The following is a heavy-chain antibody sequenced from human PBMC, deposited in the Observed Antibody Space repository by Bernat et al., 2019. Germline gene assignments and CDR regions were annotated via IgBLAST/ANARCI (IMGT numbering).Heavy chain of an antibody. CDR2: IRSKANSYAT. V-gene: IGHV3-73*01. CDR3: TGFDY. CDR1: GFTFSGSA. J-gene: IGHJ4*02. Sequence: EVQLVESGGGLVQPGGSLKLSCAASGFTFSGSAMHWVRQASGKGLEWVGRIRSKANSYATAYAASVKGRFTISRDDSKTTAYLKLHSLKTGDTAVYYCTGFDYWGQGALVPVSS.